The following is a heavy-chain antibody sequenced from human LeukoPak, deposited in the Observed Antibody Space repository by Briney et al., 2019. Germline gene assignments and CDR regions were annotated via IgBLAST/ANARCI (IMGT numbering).Heavy chain of an antibody. CDR3: ARQQRIVVVPSWFDP. CDR1: GYSISSGYY. D-gene: IGHD2-2*01. V-gene: IGHV4-38-2*01. J-gene: IGHJ5*02. CDR2: IYHSGST. Sequence: SETLSLTCAVSGYSISSGYYWGWIRQPPGKGLEWIGSIYHSGSTYYNPSLKSRDTISVDTSKNQFSLKLSSVTAADTAVYYCARQQRIVVVPSWFDPWGQGTLVTVSS.